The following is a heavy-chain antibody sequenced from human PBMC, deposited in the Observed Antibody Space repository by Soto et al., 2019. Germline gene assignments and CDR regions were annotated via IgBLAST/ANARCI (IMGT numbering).Heavy chain of an antibody. CDR3: ARGYYDFWSGYYISPYGMDV. Sequence: GGSLRLSCAVSGFTFSDYYMSWIRQAPGKGLEWVSYISSRGSSIYYADSVKGRFTISRDNAKNSLYLQMNGLRAEDTAVYYCARGYYDFWSGYYISPYGMDVWGQGTTVTVS. J-gene: IGHJ6*02. D-gene: IGHD3-3*01. CDR2: ISSRGSSI. V-gene: IGHV3-11*01. CDR1: GFTFSDYY.